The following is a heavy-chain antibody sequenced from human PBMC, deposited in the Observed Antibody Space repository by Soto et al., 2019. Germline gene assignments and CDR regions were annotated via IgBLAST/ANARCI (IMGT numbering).Heavy chain of an antibody. CDR3: ARVYGYYYYCMDV. Sequence: ASVKVSCKASGYSLTDNGITWVRQASGQGLEYVSWISPDSGKTDYAQKFQGRVTMTRDTSINTVYMELSSLRSDDTAVYYCARVYGYYYYCMDVWGKGTTVTVSS. V-gene: IGHV1-8*01. CDR2: ISPDSGKT. J-gene: IGHJ6*03. D-gene: IGHD2-8*01. CDR1: GYSLTDNG.